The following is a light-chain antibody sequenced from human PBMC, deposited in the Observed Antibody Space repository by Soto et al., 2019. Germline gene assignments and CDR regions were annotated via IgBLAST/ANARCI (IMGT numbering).Light chain of an antibody. CDR1: SSNIGAGYD. Sequence: QSVLTQPPSVSGAPGQRVTISCTGSSSNIGAGYDVHWYQQLPGTAPNLLIYGNSNRPSGVPDRFSGSKSGTSASLAITGLQADDEADYYCQSFDSSLSGSYVFGTGTKLTVL. J-gene: IGLJ1*01. CDR2: GNS. V-gene: IGLV1-40*01. CDR3: QSFDSSLSGSYV.